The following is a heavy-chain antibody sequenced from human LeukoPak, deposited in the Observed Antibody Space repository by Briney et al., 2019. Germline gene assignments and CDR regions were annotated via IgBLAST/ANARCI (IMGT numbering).Heavy chain of an antibody. CDR3: ARGRPGYYFDC. V-gene: IGHV3-66*01. CDR1: GFTVSSNY. Sequence: GGSLRLSCAASGFTVSSNYMSWVRQAPGKGLEWVSVIYTGGSTYYADSVKGRFTISRDNSKNTLYFQMNSLRAEDTAVYYCARGRPGYYFDCWGQGTLVTVSS. CDR2: IYTGGST. J-gene: IGHJ4*02.